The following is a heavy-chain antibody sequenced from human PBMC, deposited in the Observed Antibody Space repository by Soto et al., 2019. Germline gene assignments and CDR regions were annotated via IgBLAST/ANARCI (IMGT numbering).Heavy chain of an antibody. CDR3: ARLGGRKIIAAAGH. D-gene: IGHD6-13*01. J-gene: IGHJ4*02. CDR2: IYYSGST. V-gene: IGHV4-39*01. CDR1: GGSISSSSYY. Sequence: PSETLSLTCTVSGGSISSSSYYWGWIRQPPGKGLEWIGSIYYSGSTYYNPSLKSRVTISVDTSKNQFSLKLSSVTAADTAVYYCARLGGRKIIAAAGHWGQGTLVTVSS.